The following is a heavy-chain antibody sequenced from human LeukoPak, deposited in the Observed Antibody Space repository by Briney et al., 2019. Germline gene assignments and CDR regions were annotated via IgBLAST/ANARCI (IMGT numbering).Heavy chain of an antibody. CDR2: ISWNSGSV. CDR1: GFTFDDYA. Sequence: GGSLRLSCAASGFTFDDYAMHWVRQAPGKGLEWVSGISWNSGSVGYADSVKGRFTVSRDNAKNSLYLQMNSLRAEDTALYYCAMFSAGSSWDHWGQGTLVTVPS. CDR3: AMFSAGSSWDH. J-gene: IGHJ4*02. V-gene: IGHV3-9*01. D-gene: IGHD6-13*01.